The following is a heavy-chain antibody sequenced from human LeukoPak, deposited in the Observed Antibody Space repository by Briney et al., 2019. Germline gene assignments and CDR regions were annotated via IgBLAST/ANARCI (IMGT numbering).Heavy chain of an antibody. J-gene: IGHJ6*03. Sequence: PSETLSLTCTVSGGSISSSSYYWGWIRQPPGKGLEWIGSIYYSGSTYYNPSLKSRVTISVDASKNQFSLKLSSVTAADTAVYYCARLWYPPYYYYMDVWGKGTTVTVSS. V-gene: IGHV4-39*01. CDR3: ARLWYPPYYYYMDV. D-gene: IGHD1-14*01. CDR1: GGSISSSSYY. CDR2: IYYSGST.